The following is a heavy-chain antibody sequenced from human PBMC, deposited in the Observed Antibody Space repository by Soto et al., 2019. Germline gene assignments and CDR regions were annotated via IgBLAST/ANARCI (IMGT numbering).Heavy chain of an antibody. J-gene: IGHJ6*03. D-gene: IGHD5-12*01. CDR2: INPNSGVT. CDR1: GDRFTDYD. V-gene: IGHV1-2*04. Sequence: QVQLVQSGAEVKEPGASVTVSCRASGDRFTDYDMHWVRQAPGQGLEWMGWINPNSGVTKYAQKFQGWVTMTRDTSIRTVYMQLSRLGFADTAIYYCARESGGATATLVYYYFYMDVWGTGTTVTVSS. CDR3: ARESGGATATLVYYYFYMDV.